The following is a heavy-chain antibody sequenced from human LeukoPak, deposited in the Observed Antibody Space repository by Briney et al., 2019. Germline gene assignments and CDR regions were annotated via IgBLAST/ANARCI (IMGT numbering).Heavy chain of an antibody. Sequence: GGSLRLSCAASGFTFSNAWMSWVSQAPGKGLEWVGRIKSKTDGGTTDYAAPVKGRFTISRDDSKNTLYLQMNSLKTEDAAVYYCTTADCSSTSCYPPDAFDIWGQGTMVTVSS. CDR3: TTADCSSTSCYPPDAFDI. CDR2: IKSKTDGGTT. CDR1: GFTFSNAW. D-gene: IGHD2-2*01. V-gene: IGHV3-15*01. J-gene: IGHJ3*02.